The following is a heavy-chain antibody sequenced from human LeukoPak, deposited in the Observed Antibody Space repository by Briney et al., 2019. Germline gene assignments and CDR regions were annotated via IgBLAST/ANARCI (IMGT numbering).Heavy chain of an antibody. J-gene: IGHJ6*02. CDR1: GFTVSSNY. CDR2: IYSGGST. CDR3: ARGGDYYGSGSYYSRYYYYGMDV. Sequence: GGSLRLSCAASGFTVSSNYMSWVRQAPGKGLEWVSVIYSGGSTYYADSVKGRFTISRDNSKNTLYLQMNSLRAEDTAVYYRARGGDYYGSGSYYSRYYYYGMDVWGQGTTVTVSS. V-gene: IGHV3-66*01. D-gene: IGHD3-10*01.